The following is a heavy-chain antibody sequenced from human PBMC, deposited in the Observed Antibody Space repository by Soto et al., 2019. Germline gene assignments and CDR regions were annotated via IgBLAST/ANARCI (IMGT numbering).Heavy chain of an antibody. V-gene: IGHV1-69*01. D-gene: IGHD3-22*01. CDR1: GGTFSSYA. Sequence: SVKVSCKASGGTFSSYAISWVRQAPVQGLEWMGGIIPIFGTANYAQKFQGRVTITADESTSTAYMELSSLRSEDTAVYYCATWGGRQIGPDYYDSSGSLDYYGMDVWGRGTTVTVSS. J-gene: IGHJ6*02. CDR2: IIPIFGTA. CDR3: ATWGGRQIGPDYYDSSGSLDYYGMDV.